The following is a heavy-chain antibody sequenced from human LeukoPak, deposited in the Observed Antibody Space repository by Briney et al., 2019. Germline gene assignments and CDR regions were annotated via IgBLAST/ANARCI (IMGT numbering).Heavy chain of an antibody. CDR1: GGTISSDY. Sequence: SETLSLTCTVSGGTISSDYCNWIRQPPRKGLEWIGYIHDSGSTKYNPSLKSRVPISVDTSKNQFSLKLSSVTAADTAVYYCARWYYSGWAFDYWGQGTLVTVSS. J-gene: IGHJ4*02. CDR3: ARWYYSGWAFDY. D-gene: IGHD6-19*01. V-gene: IGHV4-59*08. CDR2: IHDSGST.